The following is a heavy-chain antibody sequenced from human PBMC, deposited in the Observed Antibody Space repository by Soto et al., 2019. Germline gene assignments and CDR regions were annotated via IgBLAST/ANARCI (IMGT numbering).Heavy chain of an antibody. D-gene: IGHD5-18*01. V-gene: IGHV3-21*01. J-gene: IGHJ4*02. CDR3: ARDQPGYSYGYGLGY. Sequence: PGGSLRLSCAASGFTFSSYSMNWVRQAPGKGLEWVSSISSSSSYIYYADSVKGRFTISRDNAKNSLYLQMNSLRAEDTAVYYCARDQPGYSYGYGLGYWGQGTLVTVS. CDR1: GFTFSSYS. CDR2: ISSSSSYI.